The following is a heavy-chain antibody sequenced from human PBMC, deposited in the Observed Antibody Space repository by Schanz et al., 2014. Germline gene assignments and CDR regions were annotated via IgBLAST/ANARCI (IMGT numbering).Heavy chain of an antibody. D-gene: IGHD2-2*01. Sequence: QVQLQESGPGLVKPSGTLSLTCAVSGVSISSTNWWHWVRQSPGKGLEWLGEIIHDGRTNYNPSLGSRVTISLAKPENQFSRELTSGTAADTALYFCARVKQGCSDTSCVLDPWGQGTLVTVSS. CDR3: ARVKQGCSDTSCVLDP. CDR2: IIHDGRT. V-gene: IGHV4-4*02. CDR1: GVSISSTNW. J-gene: IGHJ5*02.